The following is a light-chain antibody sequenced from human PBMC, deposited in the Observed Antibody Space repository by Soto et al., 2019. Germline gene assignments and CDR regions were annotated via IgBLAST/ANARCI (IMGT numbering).Light chain of an antibody. CDR1: QSVNSNY. Sequence: EIVLTQSPGTLSVSPGERVTLSCRASQSVNSNYLAWYQQRPGQAPMLLIFGASYKSTGIPDRLRGSGSGTYFTLTISRLEPEDFAVYYCQQYSSSPPEFTFGPGTKVDSK. CDR2: GAS. J-gene: IGKJ3*01. CDR3: QQYSSSPPEFT. V-gene: IGKV3-20*01.